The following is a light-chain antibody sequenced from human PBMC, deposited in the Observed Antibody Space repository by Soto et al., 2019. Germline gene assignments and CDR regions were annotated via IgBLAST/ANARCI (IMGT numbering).Light chain of an antibody. V-gene: IGKV3-20*01. Sequence: EIVLTQSPGTLSLSPGGRATLSCRASQSVSNRYLAWYQQKPGQAPRLLIYGASSRATGIPDRFSGSGSGTDFTLTIYRLEPEDFAVYYCQQYATPPVTFGQGTKVDI. CDR2: GAS. J-gene: IGKJ1*01. CDR1: QSVSNRY. CDR3: QQYATPPVT.